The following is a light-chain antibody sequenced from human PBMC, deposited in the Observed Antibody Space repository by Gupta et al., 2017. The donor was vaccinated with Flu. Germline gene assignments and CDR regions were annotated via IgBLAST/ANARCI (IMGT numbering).Light chain of an antibody. CDR1: SSNIGSTH. CDR2: INN. CDR3: SAWEDSRNGPYV. V-gene: IGLV1-44*01. J-gene: IGLJ1*01. Sequence: QSVLTQPPSASVTPGQRVTISCSGSSSNIGSTHVSWYQQLPGTAPKLLIYINNQRPSGATARFSVSKSGASASLAISGLPSEDEADYYCSAWEDSRNGPYVFGTGTKLTVL.